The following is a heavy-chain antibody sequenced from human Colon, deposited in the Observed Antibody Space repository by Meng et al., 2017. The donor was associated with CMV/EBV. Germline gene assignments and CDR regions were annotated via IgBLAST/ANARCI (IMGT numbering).Heavy chain of an antibody. CDR3: ATEVLKWLGSESVDF. V-gene: IGHV3-15*07. J-gene: IGHJ4*02. Sequence: FTFRHAWMNWVRQAPGRGLEWVGRIRSESVGGTTDYSAPVKGRFTISRDDSKNTVYLHMNNLKTEDTAVYYCATEVLKWLGSESVDFWGQGTLVTVSS. CDR1: FTFRHAW. CDR2: IRSESVGGTT. D-gene: IGHD3-10*01.